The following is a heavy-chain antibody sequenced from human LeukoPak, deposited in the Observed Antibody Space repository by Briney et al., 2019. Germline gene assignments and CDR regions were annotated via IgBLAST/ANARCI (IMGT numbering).Heavy chain of an antibody. CDR2: TYPGSSET. CDR1: GYSFTTYW. Sequence: GESLKISCKASGYSFTTYWIGWVRQMPGKGVEWIGVTYPGSSETRYSPSFRGQVTISADKSISTAYLQWSSLKASDSAMYYCTRGDIVLVSAVGAYNWFDSWGQGTLVTVSS. D-gene: IGHD2-8*02. J-gene: IGHJ5*01. CDR3: TRGDIVLVSAVGAYNWFDS. V-gene: IGHV5-51*01.